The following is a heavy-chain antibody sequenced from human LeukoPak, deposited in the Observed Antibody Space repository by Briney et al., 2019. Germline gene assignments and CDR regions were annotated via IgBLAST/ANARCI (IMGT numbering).Heavy chain of an antibody. D-gene: IGHD3-3*01. CDR3: ARRYNTVPYYYYYMDV. CDR2: INPNSGGT. V-gene: IGHV1-2*02. Sequence: ASVKVSCKASGYTFTGYYMHWVRQAPGQGLEWMGWINPNSGGTNYAQKFQGRVTMTRDTSISTAYMGLSRLRSDDTAVYYCARRYNTVPYYYYYMDVWGKGTTVTVSS. J-gene: IGHJ6*03. CDR1: GYTFTGYY.